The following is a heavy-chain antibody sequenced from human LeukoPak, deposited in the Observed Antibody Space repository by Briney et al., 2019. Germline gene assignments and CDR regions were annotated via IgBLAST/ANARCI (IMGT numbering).Heavy chain of an antibody. Sequence: SETLSLTCTVSGGSISSSSYYWGWIRQPPGKGLEWIGSIYYSGSTYYNPSLKSRVTISVDTSKNQFSLKLSSVTAADTAVYYCARVVVISLSSWFDPWGQGTLVTVSS. D-gene: IGHD3-22*01. CDR3: ARVVVISLSSWFDP. CDR1: GGSISSSSYY. CDR2: IYYSGST. V-gene: IGHV4-39*01. J-gene: IGHJ5*02.